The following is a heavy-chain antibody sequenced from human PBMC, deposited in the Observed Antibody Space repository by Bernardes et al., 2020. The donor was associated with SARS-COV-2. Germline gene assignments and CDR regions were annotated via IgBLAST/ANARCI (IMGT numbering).Heavy chain of an antibody. CDR1: GFTFSSYG. Sequence: GGSLRLSCAASGFTFSSYGMHWVRQAPGKGLEWVAVIWYDGSNKYYADSVKGRFTISRDNSKNTLYLQMNSLRAEDTAVYYCAREGRSQFALGYYYGMDVWGQGTTVTVAS. CDR3: AREGRSQFALGYYYGMDV. V-gene: IGHV3-33*08. D-gene: IGHD3-10*01. CDR2: IWYDGSNK. J-gene: IGHJ6*02.